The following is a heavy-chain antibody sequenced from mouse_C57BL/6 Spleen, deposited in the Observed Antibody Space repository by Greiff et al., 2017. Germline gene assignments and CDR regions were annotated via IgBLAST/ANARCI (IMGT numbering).Heavy chain of an antibody. Sequence: QVQLQQSDAELVKPGASVKISCKVSGYTFTDHTIHWMKQRPEQGLEWIGYIYPRDGSTKYNEKFKGKATLTADKSSSTAYMQLNSLTSEDSAVYFCARAPYDYDGGAWFAYWGQGTLVTVSA. D-gene: IGHD2-4*01. J-gene: IGHJ3*01. CDR1: GYTFTDHT. CDR3: ARAPYDYDGGAWFAY. V-gene: IGHV1-78*01. CDR2: IYPRDGST.